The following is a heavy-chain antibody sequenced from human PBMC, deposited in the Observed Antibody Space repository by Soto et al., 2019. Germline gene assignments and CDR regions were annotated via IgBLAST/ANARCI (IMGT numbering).Heavy chain of an antibody. Sequence: SETLSLTCTVSGGSISSYYWSWIRQPPGKGLEWIGYIYYSGSTNYNPSLKSRVTISVDTSKNQFSLKLSSVTAADTAVCYCARDSSSSWYGFDPWGQGTLVPVSS. CDR3: ARDSSSSWYGFDP. D-gene: IGHD6-13*01. V-gene: IGHV4-59*01. CDR1: GGSISSYY. J-gene: IGHJ5*02. CDR2: IYYSGST.